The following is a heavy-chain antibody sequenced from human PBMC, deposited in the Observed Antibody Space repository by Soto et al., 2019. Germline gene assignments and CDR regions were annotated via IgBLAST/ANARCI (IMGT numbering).Heavy chain of an antibody. Sequence: GGSLRLSCVASGFALTTYTMNWVRQAPGTGLEWVSTINGRSNYKYYSDSVKGRFTVSRDNAQNSLFLQMSRLRREDTAAYYCVREDGVVGASSAFDSWGQGTLVTVSS. CDR1: GFALTTYT. V-gene: IGHV3-21*01. CDR2: INGRSNYK. CDR3: VREDGVVGASSAFDS. D-gene: IGHD1-26*01. J-gene: IGHJ4*02.